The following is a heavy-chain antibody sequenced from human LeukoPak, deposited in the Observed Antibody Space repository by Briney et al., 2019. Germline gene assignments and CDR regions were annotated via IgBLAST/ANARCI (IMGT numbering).Heavy chain of an antibody. D-gene: IGHD3-10*01. Sequence: ASVKVSCKASGYTFTSYAMPWVRQAPGQRLEWMGWINAGNGNTKYSQKFQGRVTITRDTSASTAYMVLSSLRSEHTAVYYCARDDHYGSGSYFGSFYWFDPWGQGTLVTVSS. V-gene: IGHV1-3*01. CDR3: ARDDHYGSGSYFGSFYWFDP. J-gene: IGHJ5*02. CDR1: GYTFTSYA. CDR2: INAGNGNT.